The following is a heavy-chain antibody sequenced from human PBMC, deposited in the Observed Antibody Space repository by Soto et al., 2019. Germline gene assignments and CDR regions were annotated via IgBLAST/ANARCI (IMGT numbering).Heavy chain of an antibody. Sequence: SVKVSCKASGGTFSSYAISWVRQAPGQGREWMGGIIPIFGTANYAQKFQGRVTITADESTSTAYMELSSLRSEDTAVYYCARSLYCSGGSCHSDYYYYGMDVWGQGTTVNVSS. V-gene: IGHV1-69*13. CDR2: IIPIFGTA. CDR1: GGTFSSYA. J-gene: IGHJ6*02. D-gene: IGHD2-15*01. CDR3: ARSLYCSGGSCHSDYYYYGMDV.